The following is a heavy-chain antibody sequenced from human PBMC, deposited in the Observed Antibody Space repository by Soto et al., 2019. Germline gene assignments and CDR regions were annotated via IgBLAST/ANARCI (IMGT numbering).Heavy chain of an antibody. Sequence: AASVKVSCKASGYTFTSYAMHWVRQAPGQRLEWMGWINAGNGNTKYSQKFQGRVTITRDTSASTAYMELSSLRSEDTAVYYCARVTMVRGVISRSFDYWGQGTLVTVS. CDR1: GYTFTSYA. CDR2: INAGNGNT. J-gene: IGHJ4*02. V-gene: IGHV1-3*01. CDR3: ARVTMVRGVISRSFDY. D-gene: IGHD3-10*01.